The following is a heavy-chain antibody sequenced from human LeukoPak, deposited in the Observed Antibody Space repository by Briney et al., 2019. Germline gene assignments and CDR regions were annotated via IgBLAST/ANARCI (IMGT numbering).Heavy chain of an antibody. D-gene: IGHD1-7*01. CDR2: IYPGDSDT. Sequence: GESLKISCKGSGYMFTSYWIGWVRQMPGKGLKWMGIIYPGDSDTRYSPSFQGQVTISADKSISTAYLQWSSLKASDTAMYYCARGGGITGTIDYYYYMDVWGKGTTVTVSS. CDR1: GYMFTSYW. V-gene: IGHV5-51*01. CDR3: ARGGGITGTIDYYYYMDV. J-gene: IGHJ6*03.